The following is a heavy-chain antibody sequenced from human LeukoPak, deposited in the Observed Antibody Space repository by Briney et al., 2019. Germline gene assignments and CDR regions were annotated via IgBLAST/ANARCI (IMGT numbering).Heavy chain of an antibody. D-gene: IGHD1-26*01. CDR2: VYYSGSI. CDR3: ARRYSGTNFDY. V-gene: IGHV4-39*01. CDR1: GGSISSSSYY. J-gene: IGHJ4*02. Sequence: SETLSLTCTVSGGSISSSSYYWGWIRQPPGKGLEWIGSVYYSGSIYYNPSLKSRVTISVDTSKNQFSLKLSSVTAADTAVYYCARRYSGTNFDYWGQGTLVTVSS.